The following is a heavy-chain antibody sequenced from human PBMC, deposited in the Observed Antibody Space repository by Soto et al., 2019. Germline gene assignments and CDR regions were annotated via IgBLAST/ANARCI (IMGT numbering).Heavy chain of an antibody. CDR1: GFTFGDYA. D-gene: IGHD2-2*01. V-gene: IGHV3-49*03. CDR3: ANLGYCSSTSCYQVVHEGMDV. Sequence: PGGSLRLSCTASGFTFGDYAMSWFRQAPGKGLEWVGFIRSKAYGGTTEYAASVKGRFAISRDDSKSIAYLQMNSLKTEDTAVYYCANLGYCSSTSCYQVVHEGMDVWGQGTTVTVSS. CDR2: IRSKAYGGTT. J-gene: IGHJ6*02.